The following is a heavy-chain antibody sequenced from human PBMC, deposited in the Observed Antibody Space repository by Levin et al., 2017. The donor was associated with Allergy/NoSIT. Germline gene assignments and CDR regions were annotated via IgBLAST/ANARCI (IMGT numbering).Heavy chain of an antibody. CDR1: GGSFTSFY. J-gene: IGHJ6*02. CDR2: INHSGTT. Sequence: SETLSLTCGVYGGSFTSFYWSWIRQPPGKGLEWIGEINHSGTTKYSPSLKSRVTMSVDTSENQISLRLSSVTAADTAVYYCAGAFASAGTDSMYFDYYGVDVWGQGTTVTVSS. V-gene: IGHV4-34*01. D-gene: IGHD6-13*01. CDR3: AGAFASAGTDSMYFDYYGVDV.